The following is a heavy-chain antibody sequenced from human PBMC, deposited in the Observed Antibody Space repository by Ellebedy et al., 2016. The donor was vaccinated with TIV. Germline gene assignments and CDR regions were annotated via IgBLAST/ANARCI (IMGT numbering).Heavy chain of an antibody. Sequence: GESLKISCAASGFTVSSNYMSWVRQAPGKGLEWVSVIYSGGSTYYADSVKGRFTISRDNSKNTLYLQMNSLRAEDTAVYYCARGYQLQFYYYYYGMDVWGQGTTVTVSS. J-gene: IGHJ6*02. CDR3: ARGYQLQFYYYYYGMDV. CDR2: IYSGGST. D-gene: IGHD2-2*01. V-gene: IGHV3-53*01. CDR1: GFTVSSNY.